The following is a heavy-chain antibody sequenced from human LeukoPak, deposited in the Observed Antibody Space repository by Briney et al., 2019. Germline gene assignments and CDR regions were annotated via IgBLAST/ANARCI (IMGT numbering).Heavy chain of an antibody. J-gene: IGHJ4*02. V-gene: IGHV3-74*01. Sequence: GGSLRLSLAAVALSVGSNWTESVRQAPGKGLVWVSRISIDGGDTVYADSVKGRFTVSRDNAKDTLYLQMNSLRVEDTAVYYCTGGPYYAAGSFDYWGQGTLVTVSS. CDR3: TGGPYYAAGSFDY. CDR2: ISIDGGDT. D-gene: IGHD3-10*01. CDR1: ALSVGSNW.